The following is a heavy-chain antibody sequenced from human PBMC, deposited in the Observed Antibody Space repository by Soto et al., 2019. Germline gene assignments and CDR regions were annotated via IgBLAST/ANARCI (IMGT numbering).Heavy chain of an antibody. V-gene: IGHV4-31*03. J-gene: IGHJ4*02. D-gene: IGHD4-17*01. CDR2: IYQSGST. Sequence: QVQLQESGPGLVKPSQTLSLTCTVSGGSISSGGYYWSWIRQHPGKGLEWIGYIYQSGSTYYNPSLKSRVNSSVDKSKNQFSLRLSSVTAADTAVYYCARGPYGDDDYWGQGTVVTVSS. CDR3: ARGPYGDDDY. CDR1: GGSISSGGYY.